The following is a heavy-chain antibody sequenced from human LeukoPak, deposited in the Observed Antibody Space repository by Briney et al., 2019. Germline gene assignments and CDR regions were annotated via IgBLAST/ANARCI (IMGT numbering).Heavy chain of an antibody. CDR2: ISDSGNT. J-gene: IGHJ5*02. V-gene: IGHV3-23*01. D-gene: IGHD2-15*01. CDR1: GFTLSSYA. CDR3: AKGFVVVVSATQSSWFDP. Sequence: GGSLRLSCAASGFTLSSYAMSWVRQAPGKGLEWVSAISDSGNTYHADSVKGRFTISRDSSKNTLFLQMNRLRPEDAAVYYCAKGFVVVVSATQSSWFDPWGQGTLVTVXX.